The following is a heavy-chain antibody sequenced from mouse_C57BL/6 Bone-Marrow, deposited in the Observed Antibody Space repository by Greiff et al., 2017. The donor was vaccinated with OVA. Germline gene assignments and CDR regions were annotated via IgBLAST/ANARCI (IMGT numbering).Heavy chain of an antibody. CDR1: GFTFTDYY. V-gene: IGHV7-3*01. J-gene: IGHJ1*03. Sequence: EVHLVESGGGLVQPGGSLSLSCAASGFTFTDYYMSWVRQPPGKALEWLGFIRNKANGYTTEYSASVKGRFTISRDNSQSILYLQMNALRAEDSATYYCARYEGSSGYFDVWGTGTTVTVSS. CDR2: IRNKANGYTT. D-gene: IGHD6-1*01. CDR3: ARYEGSSGYFDV.